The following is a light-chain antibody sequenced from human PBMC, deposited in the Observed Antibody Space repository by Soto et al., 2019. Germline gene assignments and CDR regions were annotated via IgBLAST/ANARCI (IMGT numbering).Light chain of an antibody. CDR2: DAS. J-gene: IGKJ1*01. V-gene: IGKV1-5*01. Sequence: DIHMTQSPSTLSASVGDRVTITCRASQSLSSRLAWYQQKPGKAPELLIYDASSLKSGVPSRFSGSESGTEFTLTISSLQPDDSATYYCQQYNNFWTLGQGTKVDI. CDR1: QSLSSR. CDR3: QQYNNFWT.